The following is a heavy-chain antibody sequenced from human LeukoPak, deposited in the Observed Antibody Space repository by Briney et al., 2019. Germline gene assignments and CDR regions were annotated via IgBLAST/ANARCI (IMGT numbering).Heavy chain of an antibody. CDR1: GYTFSGYY. Sequence: ASVKVSCKASGYTFSGYYIHWVRQAPGQGLEWMGVIKPDSGDTNYAQKFQGRVTMTRDTSITTAYMELNRLTSDDTAVYYCVRDRPHNWFDPWGQGTPVTVSS. CDR2: IKPDSGDT. J-gene: IGHJ5*02. CDR3: VRDRPHNWFDP. V-gene: IGHV1-2*02.